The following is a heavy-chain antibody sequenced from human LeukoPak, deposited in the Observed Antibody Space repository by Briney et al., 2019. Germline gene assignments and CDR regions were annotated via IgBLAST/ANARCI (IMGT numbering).Heavy chain of an antibody. J-gene: IGHJ4*02. CDR1: GGSFSGYY. D-gene: IGHD3-16*02. CDR3: ARTRSHDYVWGSYRPRGSFDY. Sequence: PSETLSLTCAVYGGSFSGYYWSWFRQPPGKGLEWIGEINHSGSTNYNPSLKSRVTISVDTSKNQFSLKLSSVTAADTAVYYCARTRSHDYVWGSYRPRGSFDYWGQGTLVTVSS. CDR2: INHSGST. V-gene: IGHV4-34*01.